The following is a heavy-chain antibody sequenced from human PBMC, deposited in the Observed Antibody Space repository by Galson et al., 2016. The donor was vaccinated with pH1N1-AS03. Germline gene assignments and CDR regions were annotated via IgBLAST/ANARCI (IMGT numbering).Heavy chain of an antibody. CDR2: INPYSTNT. D-gene: IGHD6-6*01. V-gene: IGHV1-18*01. CDR1: GYTFISYV. Sequence: SVKVSCKASGYTFISYVMHWVRQGPGQGLEWMGWINPYSTNTNYAKKVQDRITMTADTSTTTAHLDLRNLGSDDTAVYYCERVVAGRPFLIDYWGQGTLVIVSS. CDR3: ERVVAGRPFLIDY. J-gene: IGHJ4*02.